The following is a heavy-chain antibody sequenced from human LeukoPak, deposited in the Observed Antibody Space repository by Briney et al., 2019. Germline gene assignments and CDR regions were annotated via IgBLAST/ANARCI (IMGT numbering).Heavy chain of an antibody. D-gene: IGHD3-3*01. J-gene: IGHJ4*02. Sequence: PSETLSLTCTVSGGSISSGSCFWGWIRQPPGKGLEWIGSIYYSGSTYYNPSLKSRVTISVDTSKNQFSLKLSSVTAADTAVYYCARHDLPFLDYWGQGTLVTVSS. CDR1: GGSISSGSCF. CDR2: IYYSGST. CDR3: ARHDLPFLDY. V-gene: IGHV4-39*01.